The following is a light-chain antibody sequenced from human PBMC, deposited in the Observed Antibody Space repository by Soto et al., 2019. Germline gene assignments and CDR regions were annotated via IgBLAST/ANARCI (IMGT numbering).Light chain of an antibody. V-gene: IGKV1-39*01. J-gene: IGKJ1*01. CDR3: QQTNSKPWT. Sequence: DIQMTKSPSSLSASVGDRVTITCRASQTMNNYLNWYQQKPGKAPKLLIYAASSLQSGVPSRFSGSGFGTDFTLTNTSLQPEDFATYYCQQTNSKPWTFGQGTRVEIK. CDR2: AAS. CDR1: QTMNNY.